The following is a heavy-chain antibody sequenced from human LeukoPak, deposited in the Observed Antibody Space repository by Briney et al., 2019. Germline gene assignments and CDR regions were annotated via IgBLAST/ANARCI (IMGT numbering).Heavy chain of an antibody. CDR1: AGSISSDY. CDR2: IYTSGST. D-gene: IGHD2/OR15-2a*01. J-gene: IGHJ3*02. V-gene: IGHV4-4*07. Sequence: PSETLSLTCTVSAGSISSDYRSWIRQPAGKGLEWIGRIYTSGSTNYNPSLKSRVTMSVDTSKNQFSLKLSSVTAADTAVYYCASTFLGDAFDIWGQGTMVTVSS. CDR3: ASTFLGDAFDI.